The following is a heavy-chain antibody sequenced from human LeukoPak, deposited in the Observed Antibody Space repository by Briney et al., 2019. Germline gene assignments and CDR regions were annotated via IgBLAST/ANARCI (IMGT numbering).Heavy chain of an antibody. CDR1: GFIFTSYG. Sequence: GGSLRLSCTASGFIFTSYGMNWVRQAPGKGLEWVSYISSSGSNIFYADSVKGRFTISRDQAKDSVFLQMNSLRAKDTALYFCARDAVMGATPFYFDSWGQGALVTVSS. V-gene: IGHV3-21*04. CDR2: ISSSGSNI. J-gene: IGHJ4*02. D-gene: IGHD2-15*01. CDR3: ARDAVMGATPFYFDS.